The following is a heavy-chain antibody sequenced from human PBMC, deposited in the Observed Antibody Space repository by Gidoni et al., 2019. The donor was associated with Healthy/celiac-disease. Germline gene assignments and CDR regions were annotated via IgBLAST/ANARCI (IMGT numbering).Heavy chain of an antibody. CDR2: INHSGRT. J-gene: IGHJ4*02. V-gene: IGHV4-34*01. CDR3: ARDGPSLSGWYTSHRNRCGFAY. CDR1: GVSFSGYY. Sequence: QMQLQQWGAGLLNPSKTLSLTYAVYGVSFSGYYWSWIRQPPGKGLEWIGEINHSGRTNYNPSLMRRVTIPVDTSKNQFPLQLISVTAADTAVYYCARDGPSLSGWYTSHRNRCGFAYWGQVTLVPASS. D-gene: IGHD6-19*01.